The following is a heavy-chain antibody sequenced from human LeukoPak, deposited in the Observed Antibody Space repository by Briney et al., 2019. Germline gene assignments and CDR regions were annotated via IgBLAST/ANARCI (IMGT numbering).Heavy chain of an antibody. CDR1: GGSISSYY. Sequence: PSETLFLTCTVSGGSISSYYWSWIRQPPGKGLEWIGYIYYSGSTNYNPSLKSRVTISVDTSKNQFSLKLSSVTAADTAVYYCARSGIAVAGLGAGVAVLNWFDPWGQGTLVTFSS. CDR2: IYYSGST. J-gene: IGHJ5*02. D-gene: IGHD6-19*01. V-gene: IGHV4-59*08. CDR3: ARSGIAVAGLGAGVAVLNWFDP.